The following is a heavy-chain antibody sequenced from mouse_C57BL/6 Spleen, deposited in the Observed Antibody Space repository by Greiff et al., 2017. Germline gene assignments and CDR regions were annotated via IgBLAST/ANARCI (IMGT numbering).Heavy chain of an antibody. CDR2: IDPSDSYT. J-gene: IGHJ2*01. CDR3: ARSCDSNYYFDY. Sequence: QVQLQQPGAELVKPGASVKLSCKASGYTFTSYWMQWVKQRPGQGLEWIGEIDPSDSYTNYNQKFKGKATLTVDSTASTAYMQLSSLKSKDSAVYSCARSCDSNYYFDYWGQGTTLTVAS. D-gene: IGHD2-5*01. CDR1: GYTFTSYW. V-gene: IGHV1-50*01.